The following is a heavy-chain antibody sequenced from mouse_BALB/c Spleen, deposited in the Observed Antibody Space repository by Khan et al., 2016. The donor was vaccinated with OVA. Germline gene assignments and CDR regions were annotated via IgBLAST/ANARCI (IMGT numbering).Heavy chain of an antibody. CDR2: ISYGGST. CDR1: GYSITSDYA. Sequence: EVELVESGPGLVKPSQSLSLTCTVTGYSITSDYARGWIRQFAGNKLEWMGYISYGGSTSYTPSLKRRISITRDTSNNQFFLQLNSVTTEDTATYYCARNDYYGYAMDYWGQGTSVTVSA. CDR3: ARNDYYGYAMDY. D-gene: IGHD1-1*01. V-gene: IGHV3-2*02. J-gene: IGHJ4*01.